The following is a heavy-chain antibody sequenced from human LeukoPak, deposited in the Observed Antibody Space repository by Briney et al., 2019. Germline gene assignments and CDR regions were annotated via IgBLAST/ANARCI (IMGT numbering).Heavy chain of an antibody. CDR1: GFTFSTYT. V-gene: IGHV3-23*01. J-gene: IGHJ4*02. CDR2: IDGRSVDT. CDR3: AKDRAGTPWAD. D-gene: IGHD1-1*01. Sequence: GGSLRLSCAASGFTFSTYTMTWVRQAPGKGLECVSTIDGRSVDTYYADSVKGRFTISRDNSRNTVYLQMNSLRAEDTAVYYCAKDRAGTPWADWGQGTLDTVSS.